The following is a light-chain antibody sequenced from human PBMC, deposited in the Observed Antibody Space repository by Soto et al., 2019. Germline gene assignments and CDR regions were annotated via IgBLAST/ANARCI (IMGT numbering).Light chain of an antibody. CDR3: CSYAGVSGV. J-gene: IGLJ3*02. V-gene: IGLV2-23*02. CDR2: EVS. CDR1: SSDIGNYDF. Sequence: QSALTQPASVSGSPGQSITISCTGTSSDIGNYDFVSWYQQVPGTAPKAMIYEVSSRPSGVSNRFSGSKSGNTASLTISGLQAEDDADYYCCSYAGVSGVFGGGTKVTVL.